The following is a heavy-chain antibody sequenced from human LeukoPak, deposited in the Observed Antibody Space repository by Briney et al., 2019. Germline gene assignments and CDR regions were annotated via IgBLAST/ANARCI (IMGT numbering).Heavy chain of an antibody. J-gene: IGHJ4*02. D-gene: IGHD6-19*01. CDR3: ARDESSGWYYFDY. CDR2: IKQDGSEK. Sequence: GGSLRLSCAAYGFTFSRHWMSWVRQAPGKGVEWVANIKQDGSEKYYVDSVKGRFTISRDNAKNSLYLQMNSLRAEDTAVYYCARDESSGWYYFDYWGQGTLVTVSS. CDR1: GFTFSRHW. V-gene: IGHV3-7*01.